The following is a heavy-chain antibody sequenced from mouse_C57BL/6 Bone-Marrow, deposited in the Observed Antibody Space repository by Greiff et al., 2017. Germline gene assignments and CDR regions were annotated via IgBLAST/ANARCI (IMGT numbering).Heavy chain of an antibody. D-gene: IGHD2-14*01. CDR1: GFTFSSYP. CDR2: ISSGGSYT. V-gene: IGHV5-9-4*01. CDR3: ARDRGTAWFAY. J-gene: IGHJ3*01. Sequence: EVQGVESGGGLVKPGGSLKLSCAASGFTFSSYPMSWVRQSPEKRLEWVAEISSGGSYTYYPDTVTGRFTISRDNAKNTLYLEMSSLRSEDTAMYYCARDRGTAWFAYWGQGTLVTVSA.